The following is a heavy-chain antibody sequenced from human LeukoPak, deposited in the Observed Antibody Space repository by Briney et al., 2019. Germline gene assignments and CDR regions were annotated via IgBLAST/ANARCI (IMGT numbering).Heavy chain of an antibody. J-gene: IGHJ4*02. D-gene: IGHD6-13*01. Sequence: ASVKVSCKASGYSFTGYYIHWVRQAPGQGLEWMGWINPNSGGTYYAQKFQGRVTMTRDTSISTAYMELSRLRSDDTAVYYCIAAAGRRDYWGQGTLVTVSS. CDR2: INPNSGGT. V-gene: IGHV1-2*02. CDR1: GYSFTGYY. CDR3: IAAAGRRDY.